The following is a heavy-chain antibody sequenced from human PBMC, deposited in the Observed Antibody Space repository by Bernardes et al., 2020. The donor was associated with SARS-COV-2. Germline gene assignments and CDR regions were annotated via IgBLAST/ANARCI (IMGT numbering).Heavy chain of an antibody. J-gene: IGHJ4*02. CDR2: LNPSDGGT. CDR1: GYIFTRYY. Sequence: ASEKVSCTPSGYIFTRYYIHWLRQAPGQGLEWMGLLNPSDGGTNYAQTFQGRVNMTRDTATSEVYMELSSLRSDEPAVYYCAGGTSSRALDYWGQGTLVTVSS. V-gene: IGHV1-46*01. D-gene: IGHD2-8*01. CDR3: AGGTSSRALDY.